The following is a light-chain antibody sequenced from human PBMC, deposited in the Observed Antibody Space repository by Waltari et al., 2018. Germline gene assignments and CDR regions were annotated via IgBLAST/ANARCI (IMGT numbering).Light chain of an antibody. J-gene: IGKJ1*01. V-gene: IGKV1-39*01. CDR3: QQSDMIPT. Sequence: IQMTQSPSSLYASVGDRVTITCRASQSINIYLNWYHQKPGKAPKLLIHDASSLQSWVPSRFSGRRSGTECTLTSSRLQPEALAACYWQQSDMIPTFRQATNVEIE. CDR1: QSINIY. CDR2: DAS.